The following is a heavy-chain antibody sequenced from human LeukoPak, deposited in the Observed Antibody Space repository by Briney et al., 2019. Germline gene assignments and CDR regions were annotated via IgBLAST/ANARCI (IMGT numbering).Heavy chain of an antibody. D-gene: IGHD6-19*01. CDR3: ARDQSNGVAGAVFDY. J-gene: IGHJ4*02. Sequence: PSQTLSLTCDISGDSVSSNSAAWNWIRQSPSRGLEWLGRTYYRSKWSNDYAVSVKSRITINSDTSKNQFSLQLISVTPDDTAVYYCARDQSNGVAGAVFDYWGQGTLVTVSS. V-gene: IGHV6-1*01. CDR2: TYYRSKWSN. CDR1: GDSVSSNSAA.